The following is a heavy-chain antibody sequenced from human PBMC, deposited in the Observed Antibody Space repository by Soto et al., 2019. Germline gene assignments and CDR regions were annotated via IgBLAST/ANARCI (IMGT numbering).Heavy chain of an antibody. CDR2: IYYSGST. CDR1: GGSISSGGYY. D-gene: IGHD2-15*01. J-gene: IGHJ6*01. Sequence: PSETLSLTCTVSGGSISSGGYYWSWIRQHPGKGLEWIGYIYYSGSTYYNPSLKSRVTISVDTSKNQFSLKLSSVTAADTDVYYCAGYPRSGGSCYRRYYYYGMDVWGQGTTVTVSS. V-gene: IGHV4-31*03. CDR3: AGYPRSGGSCYRRYYYYGMDV.